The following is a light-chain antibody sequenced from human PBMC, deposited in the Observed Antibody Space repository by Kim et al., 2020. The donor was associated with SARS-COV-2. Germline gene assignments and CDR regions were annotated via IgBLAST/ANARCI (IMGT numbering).Light chain of an antibody. CDR1: SSNIGSNN. Sequence: RVTISCSGSSSNIGSNNVYWSQQLPGTAPKLLIYRNNQRPSGVPDRFSGSKSGTSASLAISGLRSEDEADYYCAAWDDSLSGSWVFGGGTQLTVL. CDR3: AAWDDSLSGSWV. CDR2: RNN. V-gene: IGLV1-47*01. J-gene: IGLJ3*02.